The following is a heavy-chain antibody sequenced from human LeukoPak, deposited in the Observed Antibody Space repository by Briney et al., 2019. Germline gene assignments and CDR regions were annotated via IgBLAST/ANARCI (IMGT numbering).Heavy chain of an antibody. V-gene: IGHV3-7*01. CDR1: RFTFTSYW. Sequence: GGSLRLSCTASRFTFTSYWMTWVRQAPGRGLEWVANINRDGSEIYYLDSVKGRFAISRDNAKNSLYLQMNGLRGGDTAVYYCARAYEYSSGWFRNDYWGQGTLVTVSS. D-gene: IGHD6-19*01. CDR3: ARAYEYSSGWFRNDY. J-gene: IGHJ4*02. CDR2: INRDGSEI.